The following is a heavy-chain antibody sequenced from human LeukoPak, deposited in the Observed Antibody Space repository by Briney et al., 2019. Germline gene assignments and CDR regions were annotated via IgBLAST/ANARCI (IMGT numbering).Heavy chain of an antibody. CDR2: IYHTGST. Sequence: SETLSLTCTVSGGSITSHYWSWIRQPPGKGLEWIGYIYHTGSTTYHPSLESRVTISVDTSKNQFSLKLTSLTAADTAMYYCARDIYGDYFFDYWGQGALVTVSS. V-gene: IGHV4-59*11. D-gene: IGHD4-17*01. CDR3: ARDIYGDYFFDY. CDR1: GGSITSHY. J-gene: IGHJ4*02.